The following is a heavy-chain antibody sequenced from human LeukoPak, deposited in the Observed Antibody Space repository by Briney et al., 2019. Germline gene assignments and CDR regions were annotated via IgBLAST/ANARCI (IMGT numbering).Heavy chain of an antibody. D-gene: IGHD3-3*01. Sequence: SETLSLTCTVSGGSISSYYWSWIRQPPGKGLEWIGYIYYSGSTYYNPSLKSRVTISVDTSKNQFSLKLSSVTAADTAVYYCARDIERTYYDFWSGYNAHDAFDIWGQGIMVTVSS. CDR1: GGSISSYY. J-gene: IGHJ3*02. V-gene: IGHV4-59*12. CDR3: ARDIERTYYDFWSGYNAHDAFDI. CDR2: IYYSGST.